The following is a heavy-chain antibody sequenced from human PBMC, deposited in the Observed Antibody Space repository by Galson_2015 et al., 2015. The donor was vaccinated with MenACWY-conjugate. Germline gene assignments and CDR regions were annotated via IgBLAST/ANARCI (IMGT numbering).Heavy chain of an antibody. CDR3: ARISEPQYYFDY. CDR1: GFTVSSNY. V-gene: IGHV3-66*02. D-gene: IGHD1-14*01. CDR2: IYSGGST. J-gene: IGHJ4*02. Sequence: SLRLSCAASGFTVSSNYMSWVRQAPGKGLEWVSVIYSGGSTYYADSVKGRFTISRDNSKNTLYLQMNSLRAEDTAVYYCARISEPQYYFDYWGQGTLVTVSS.